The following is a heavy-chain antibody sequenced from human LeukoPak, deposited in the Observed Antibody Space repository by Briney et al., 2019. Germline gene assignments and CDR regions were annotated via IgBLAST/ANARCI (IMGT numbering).Heavy chain of an antibody. D-gene: IGHD5-12*01. Sequence: SETLSLTCTVSGGSISSGNYYWSWIRQHPGKGLEWIGYISYSGTPYYNPSLKNRVAVSVDTSKNQFSLRLSSVTAADTAVYYCAGYSGYDLGYDYWGQGTLVTVSS. CDR2: ISYSGTP. V-gene: IGHV4-31*03. CDR3: AGYSGYDLGYDY. CDR1: GGSISSGNYY. J-gene: IGHJ4*02.